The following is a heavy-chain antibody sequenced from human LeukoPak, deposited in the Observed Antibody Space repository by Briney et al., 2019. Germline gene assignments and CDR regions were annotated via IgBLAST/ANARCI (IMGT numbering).Heavy chain of an antibody. Sequence: PSETLSLTCTVSFASISSGGYYWPWIRQHPEKGLEWIGYIFDSGNIYYNPSLKSRLTISVDTSENQFSLKLTSVTAADTAIYYCASSYSNSWYDYWGQGILVTVSS. CDR2: IFDSGNI. D-gene: IGHD6-13*01. CDR3: ASSYSNSWYDY. CDR1: FASISSGGYY. J-gene: IGHJ4*02. V-gene: IGHV4-31*03.